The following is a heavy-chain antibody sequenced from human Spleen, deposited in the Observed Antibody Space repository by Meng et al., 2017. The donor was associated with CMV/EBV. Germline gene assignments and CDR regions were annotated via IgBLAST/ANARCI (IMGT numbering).Heavy chain of an antibody. J-gene: IGHJ4*02. D-gene: IGHD1-26*01. CDR3: ATRVPIVGVTSGLIGGYFDY. CDR2: IYSDGLTT. V-gene: IGHV3-74*01. CDR1: EITFTPYW. Sequence: GESLKISCAISEITFTPYWMHWVRQVPGKGLVWVSRIYSDGLTTRYADSVKGRFTISRDNAKNTLYLQMNGLRAEDTAVYYCATRVPIVGVTSGLIGGYFDYWGQGMLVTVSS.